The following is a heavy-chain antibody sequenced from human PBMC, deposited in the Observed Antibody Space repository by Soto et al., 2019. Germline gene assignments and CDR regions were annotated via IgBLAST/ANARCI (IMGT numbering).Heavy chain of an antibody. J-gene: IGHJ6*02. CDR2: ISTYNGNT. CDR1: GYTFTTYD. D-gene: IGHD3-3*01. V-gene: IGHV1-18*01. Sequence: ASVKVSCKASGYTFTTYDISWVRQAPGQGLEWMGRISTYNGNTNYPQSLQGRLTMTTDTSTTTAYMELRSLRSDDTAVYYCAAGWLRFLEWFPQPYYGMDVWGQGTTVTVSS. CDR3: AAGWLRFLEWFPQPYYGMDV.